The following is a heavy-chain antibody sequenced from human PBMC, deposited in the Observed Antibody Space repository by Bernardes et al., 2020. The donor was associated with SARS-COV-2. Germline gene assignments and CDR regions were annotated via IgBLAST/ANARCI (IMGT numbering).Heavy chain of an antibody. V-gene: IGHV1-8*01. Sequence: ASVKVSCKASGYTFTSFDIDWVRQATGQGLEWMGWVNPNSGNTGYAQKFQGRVTMTGSTSISTAYMELSSLRSDDTAVYYCATPPNSGRWVDVWGQGT. CDR3: ATPPNSGRWVDV. CDR1: GYTFTSFD. J-gene: IGHJ6*02. CDR2: VNPNSGNT. D-gene: IGHD1-26*01.